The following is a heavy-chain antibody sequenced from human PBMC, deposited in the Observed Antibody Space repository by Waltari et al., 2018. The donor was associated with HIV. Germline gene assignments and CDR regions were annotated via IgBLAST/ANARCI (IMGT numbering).Heavy chain of an antibody. Sequence: QVQLQESGPGLVKPSETLSLTCTVSGGSISSYYWSWIRQPPGKGFDCIGYIYYSGSTNYNPPLKSRVTISVNTSKNLFSLKLSSVTAADTAVYYWARGGAAGWFDPWGQGTLVTVSS. J-gene: IGHJ5*02. CDR2: IYYSGST. CDR1: GGSISSYY. V-gene: IGHV4-59*01. CDR3: ARGGAAGWFDP. D-gene: IGHD6-25*01.